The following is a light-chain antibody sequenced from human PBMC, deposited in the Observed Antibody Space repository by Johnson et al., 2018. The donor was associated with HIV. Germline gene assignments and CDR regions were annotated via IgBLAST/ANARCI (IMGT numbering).Light chain of an antibody. CDR3: GSWDSSLSAYV. J-gene: IGLJ1*01. V-gene: IGLV1-51*01. Sequence: QSALTQPPSVSAAPGQKVTISCSGSSSNIGNNYVSWYQQLPGTAPKLLIYDNNRRPSGIPDRFSGSKSGTSGTLGITGLQTGDEADYYCGSWDSSLSAYVFVTGTKVTVL. CDR2: DNN. CDR1: SSNIGNNY.